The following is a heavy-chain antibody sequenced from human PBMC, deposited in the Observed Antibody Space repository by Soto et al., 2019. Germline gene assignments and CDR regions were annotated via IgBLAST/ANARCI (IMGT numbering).Heavy chain of an antibody. CDR3: ATDPGGQQLADNWLDT. D-gene: IGHD6-13*01. Sequence: PSETLSLTCTVSGGSISSGGYYWSWIRQHPGKGLEWIGYIYYSGSTYYNPSLKSRVTISVDTSKNQFSLKLSSVTAADTAVYYCATDPGGQQLADNWLDTWGQGTLVTVSS. J-gene: IGHJ5*02. V-gene: IGHV4-31*03. CDR2: IYYSGST. CDR1: GGSISSGGYY.